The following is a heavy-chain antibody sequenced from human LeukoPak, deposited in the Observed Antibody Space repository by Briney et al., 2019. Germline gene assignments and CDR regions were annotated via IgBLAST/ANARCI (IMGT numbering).Heavy chain of an antibody. V-gene: IGHV3-30*03. D-gene: IGHD6-19*01. Sequence: PGGSLRLSCAASGFTFRNYGMHWVRQAPGKGLEWVAVISYDGSNKYYADSVKGRFTISRDNSKNTLYLQMNSLRAEDTAVYYCARARRPNSSGWYVDYWGQGTLVTVSS. CDR1: GFTFRNYG. J-gene: IGHJ4*02. CDR2: ISYDGSNK. CDR3: ARARRPNSSGWYVDY.